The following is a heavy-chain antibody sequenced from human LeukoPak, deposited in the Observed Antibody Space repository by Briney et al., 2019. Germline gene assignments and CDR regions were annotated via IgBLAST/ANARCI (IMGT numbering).Heavy chain of an antibody. CDR2: IDSDGSST. CDR1: GFIFKNYW. Sequence: GGSLRLSCAASGFIFKNYWMYWVRQGPGKGLVWVSRIDSDGSSTTIAGSVKGRFTISRDNAKNSLYLQMNSLRAEDTAVYYCAELGITMIGGVWGKGTTVTISS. D-gene: IGHD3-10*02. J-gene: IGHJ6*04. CDR3: AELGITMIGGV. V-gene: IGHV3-74*01.